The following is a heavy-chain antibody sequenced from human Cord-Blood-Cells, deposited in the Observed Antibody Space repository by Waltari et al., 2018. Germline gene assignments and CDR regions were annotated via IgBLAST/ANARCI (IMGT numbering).Heavy chain of an antibody. CDR1: GYTFTSYA. J-gene: IGHJ4*02. V-gene: IGHV1-3*01. CDR3: ACRTGTRFDY. Sequence: QVQLVQSGAEVKKPGASVKVSCKASGYTFTSYAMHWVRQAPGQRRGGMGWINAGNGNTKDSQKFQGRVTITRDTSASTAYMELSSLRSEDTAVYYCACRTGTRFDYWGQGTLVTVSS. D-gene: IGHD1-1*01. CDR2: INAGNGNT.